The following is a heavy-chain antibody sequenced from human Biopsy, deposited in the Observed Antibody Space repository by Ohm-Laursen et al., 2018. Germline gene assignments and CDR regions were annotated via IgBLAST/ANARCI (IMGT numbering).Heavy chain of an antibody. D-gene: IGHD3-3*01. CDR1: GFTFSSHA. J-gene: IGHJ5*02. CDR2: INGSGGST. CDR3: ARDLYDFCGGCPFDP. V-gene: IGHV3-23*01. Sequence: SLRLSCSASGFTFSSHAMSWVRQAPGKGLECVSLINGSGGSTYYADPVKCRFTISRDNSKNTLYLQMNSLRAEDTAMYYCARDLYDFCGGCPFDPWGQGTLVNVSP.